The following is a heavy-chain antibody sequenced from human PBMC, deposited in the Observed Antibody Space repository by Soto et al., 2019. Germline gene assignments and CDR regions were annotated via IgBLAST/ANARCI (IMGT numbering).Heavy chain of an antibody. CDR2: IYYSGST. D-gene: IGHD3-10*01. V-gene: IGHV4-31*03. CDR1: GGSISSGGYY. CDR3: ARDCGYGSGSSYYYYYGMDV. Sequence: QVQLQESGPGLVKPSQTLSLTCTVSGGSISSGGYYWSWIRQHPGKGLEWIGYIYYSGSTYYNPSLQSRVTISVDTSKNQFSLKLSSVTAADTAVYYCARDCGYGSGSSYYYYYGMDVWGQGTTVTVSS. J-gene: IGHJ6*02.